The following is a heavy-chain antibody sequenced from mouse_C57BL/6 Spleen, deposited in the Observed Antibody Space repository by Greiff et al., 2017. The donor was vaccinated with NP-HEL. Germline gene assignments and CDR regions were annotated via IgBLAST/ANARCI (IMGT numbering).Heavy chain of an antibody. D-gene: IGHD2-2*01. CDR1: GYTFTDYE. CDR3: TRGGGYDYAMDY. Sequence: VQLQQSGAELVRPGASVTLSCKASGYTFTDYEMHWVKQTPVHGLEWIGAIDPETGGTAYNQKFKGKAILTADKSSSTAYMELRSLTSEDSAVYYCTRGGGYDYAMDYWGQGTSVTVSS. CDR2: IDPETGGT. J-gene: IGHJ4*01. V-gene: IGHV1-15*01.